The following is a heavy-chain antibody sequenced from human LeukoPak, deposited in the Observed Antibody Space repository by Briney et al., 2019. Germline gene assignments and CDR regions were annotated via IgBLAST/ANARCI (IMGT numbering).Heavy chain of an antibody. CDR2: IYYSGST. V-gene: IGHV4-59*01. Sequence: SETLSLTCTVPGGSISSYYWSWIRQPPGKGLEWIGYIYYSGSTNYNPSLKSRVTISVDTSKNQFSLKLSSVTAADTAVYYCARVKRFGELPYWYFDLWGRGTLVTVSS. J-gene: IGHJ2*01. D-gene: IGHD3-10*01. CDR1: GGSISSYY. CDR3: ARVKRFGELPYWYFDL.